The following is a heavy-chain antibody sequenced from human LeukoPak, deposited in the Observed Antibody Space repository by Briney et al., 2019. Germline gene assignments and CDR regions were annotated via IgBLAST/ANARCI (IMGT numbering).Heavy chain of an antibody. CDR2: IYYSGST. D-gene: IGHD3-22*01. Sequence: TPSETLSLTCTVSGGSISSYYWSWIRQPPGKGLEWIGYIYYSGSTNYNPSLKSRVTISVDTSKNQFSLKLSSVTAADTAVYYCARSPSSYYYSWDYYYGMDVWGQGTTVTVSS. V-gene: IGHV4-59*01. J-gene: IGHJ6*02. CDR3: ARSPSSYYYSWDYYYGMDV. CDR1: GGSISSYY.